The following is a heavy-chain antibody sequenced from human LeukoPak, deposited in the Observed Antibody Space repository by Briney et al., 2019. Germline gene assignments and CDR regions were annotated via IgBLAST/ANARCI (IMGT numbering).Heavy chain of an antibody. CDR1: GRSFSGHY. Sequence: PSETLSLTCAIYGRSFSGHYWSWIRQSPGKGLEWIAEIHYSGATSYNPSLKSRVTISGDTSKNQVFLRVTSVTAADTALYYCARGILFDYYFDSWGQGTLVTVSS. CDR3: ARGILFDYYFDS. J-gene: IGHJ4*02. D-gene: IGHD3-9*01. V-gene: IGHV4-34*01. CDR2: IHYSGAT.